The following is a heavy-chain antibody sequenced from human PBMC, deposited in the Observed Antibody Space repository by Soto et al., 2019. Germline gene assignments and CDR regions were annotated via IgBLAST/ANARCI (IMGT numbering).Heavy chain of an antibody. J-gene: IGHJ4*02. CDR2: FYSGGST. CDR1: GFTVSSNY. CDR3: ARSGVATIIGDY. V-gene: IGHV3-66*01. D-gene: IGHD5-12*01. Sequence: EVQLGESGGGLVQPGGSLRLSCAASGFTVSSNYMSWVRQAPGKGLEWVSGFYSGGSTYYADSVKGRFTISRDNSKNTLYLQMNSLRAEDTAVYYCARSGVATIIGDYWGQGTLVTVSS.